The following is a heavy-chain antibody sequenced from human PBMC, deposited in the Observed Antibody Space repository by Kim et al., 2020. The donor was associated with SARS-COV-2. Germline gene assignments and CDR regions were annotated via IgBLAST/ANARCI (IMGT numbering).Heavy chain of an antibody. D-gene: IGHD6-13*01. CDR3: ARDLKSSSWFDY. J-gene: IGHJ4*02. V-gene: IGHV6-1*01. Sequence: DYAVSVKSRITIEPDTSRNQFSLQLHSVTRVDTTVYYCARDLKSSSWFDYWGQGTLVTVSS.